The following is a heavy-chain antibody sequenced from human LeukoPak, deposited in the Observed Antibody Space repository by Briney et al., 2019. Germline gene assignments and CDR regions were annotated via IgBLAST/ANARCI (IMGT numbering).Heavy chain of an antibody. Sequence: PSETLSLTCTVFGGSISSYYWSWIRQPAGKGLEWIGRTYTSGSTNYNPSPKSRVTMSVDTSKNQLSLKLSAVTAADSAVYYCARGVYYDSSGYPRPFDYWGQGTLVTVSS. D-gene: IGHD3-22*01. CDR3: ARGVYYDSSGYPRPFDY. CDR1: GGSISSYY. CDR2: TYTSGST. J-gene: IGHJ4*02. V-gene: IGHV4-4*07.